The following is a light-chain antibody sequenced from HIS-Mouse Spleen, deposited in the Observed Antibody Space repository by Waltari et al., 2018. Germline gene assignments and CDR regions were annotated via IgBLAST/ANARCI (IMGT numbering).Light chain of an antibody. CDR3: QAWDSSTDVV. CDR2: QDS. Sequence: SYELTQPPSVSVSPGQTASITCSGAKLGDNYAWWYPQKPGQSPVLVIYQDSKRPSGIPERFSGSNSGNTATLTISGTQAMDEADYYCQAWDSSTDVVFGGGTKLTVL. CDR1: KLGDNY. J-gene: IGLJ2*01. V-gene: IGLV3-1*01.